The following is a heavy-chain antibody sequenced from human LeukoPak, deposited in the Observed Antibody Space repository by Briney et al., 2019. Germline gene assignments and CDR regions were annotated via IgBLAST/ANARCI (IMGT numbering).Heavy chain of an antibody. Sequence: GRSLRLSCAASGLTFNRCGMHWVRQAPGKGLEWVAVIVYDGSHQYYTDSVKGRFTISRDNSKNTVFLQMDSLRAEDTGVYYCVKGSGTNDYGMDTWGQGTTVTVPS. CDR2: IVYDGSHQ. V-gene: IGHV3-30*18. CDR3: VKGSGTNDYGMDT. CDR1: GLTFNRCG. D-gene: IGHD3-10*01. J-gene: IGHJ6*02.